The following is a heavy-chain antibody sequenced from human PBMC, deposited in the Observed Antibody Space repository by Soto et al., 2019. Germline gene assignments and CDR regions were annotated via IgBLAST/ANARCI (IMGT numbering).Heavy chain of an antibody. Sequence: EVQLLESGGGLVQPGGSLRLSCAASGFTFTNYAMSWVRQAPGKGLEWVSTISGGSGSTYYADPVKGRFTISRDNSKNTGYLQMNSLRAEDPAVYFCAKDRRRRGADYWGQGTLVTVSS. V-gene: IGHV3-23*01. J-gene: IGHJ4*02. D-gene: IGHD1-1*01. CDR1: GFTFTNYA. CDR2: ISGGSGST. CDR3: AKDRRRRGADY.